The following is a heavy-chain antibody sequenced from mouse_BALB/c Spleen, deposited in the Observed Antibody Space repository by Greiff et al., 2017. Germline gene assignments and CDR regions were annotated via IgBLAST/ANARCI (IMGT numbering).Heavy chain of an antibody. J-gene: IGHJ4*01. CDR1: GYAFSSYW. D-gene: IGHD1-1*01. CDR3: ARLLNAMDY. CDR2: IYPGDGDT. Sequence: QVHVKQSGAELVRPGSSVKISCKASGYAFSSYWMNWVKQRPGQGLEWIGQIYPGDGDTNYNGKFKGKATLTADKSSSTAYMQLSSLTSEDSAVYFCARLLNAMDYWGQGTSVTVSS. V-gene: IGHV1-80*01.